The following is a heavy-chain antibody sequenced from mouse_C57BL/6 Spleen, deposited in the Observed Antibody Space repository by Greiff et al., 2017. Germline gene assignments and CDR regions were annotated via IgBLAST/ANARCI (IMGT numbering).Heavy chain of an antibody. Sequence: EVNVVESGGDLVKPGGSLKLSCAASGFTFSSYGMSWVRQTPDKRLEWVATISSGGSYTYYPDSVKGRFTISRDNAKNTLYLQMSSLKSEDTAMYYCARQAIYDGYYVRFAYWGQGTLVTVSA. V-gene: IGHV5-6*01. CDR1: GFTFSSYG. CDR3: ARQAIYDGYYVRFAY. D-gene: IGHD2-3*01. J-gene: IGHJ3*01. CDR2: ISSGGSYT.